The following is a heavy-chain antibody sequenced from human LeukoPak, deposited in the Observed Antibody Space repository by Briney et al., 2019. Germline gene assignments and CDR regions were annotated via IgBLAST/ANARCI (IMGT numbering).Heavy chain of an antibody. D-gene: IGHD6-13*01. CDR2: ISWNSGSI. CDR1: GFTFDDYA. CDR3: ARSKGSSWYGGAFDI. J-gene: IGHJ3*02. V-gene: IGHV3-9*03. Sequence: GRSLRLSCAASGFTFDDYAMHWVRQAPGKGLEWVSGISWNSGSIGYADSVKGRFTISRDNAKNSLYLQMNSLRAEDMALYYCARSKGSSWYGGAFDIWGQGTMVTVSS.